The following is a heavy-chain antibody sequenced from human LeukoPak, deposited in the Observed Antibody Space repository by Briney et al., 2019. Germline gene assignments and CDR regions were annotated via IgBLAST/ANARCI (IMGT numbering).Heavy chain of an antibody. CDR1: GFTFSSYG. Sequence: GGSLRLSCAASGFTFSSYGMHWVRQAPGKGLEWVAFIRYDGSNKYYADSVKGRFTISRDNSKNTLYLQMNSLRAEDTAVYYCAKDVYYDSSGYFDYWGQGTLVTVSS. V-gene: IGHV3-30*02. CDR2: IRYDGSNK. D-gene: IGHD3-22*01. J-gene: IGHJ4*02. CDR3: AKDVYYDSSGYFDY.